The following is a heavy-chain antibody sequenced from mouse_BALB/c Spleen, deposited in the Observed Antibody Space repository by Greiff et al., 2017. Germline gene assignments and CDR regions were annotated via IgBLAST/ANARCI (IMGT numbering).Heavy chain of an antibody. CDR3: ARQELTGTYFDY. J-gene: IGHJ2*01. V-gene: IGHV5-12-2*01. CDR1: GFTFSSYT. D-gene: IGHD4-1*01. Sequence: EVMLVESGGGLVQPGGSLKLSCAASGFTFSSYTMSWVRQTPEKRLEWVAYISNGGGSTYYPDTVKGRFTISRDNAKNTLYLQMSSLKSEDTAMYYCARQELTGTYFDYWGQGTTLTVSS. CDR2: ISNGGGST.